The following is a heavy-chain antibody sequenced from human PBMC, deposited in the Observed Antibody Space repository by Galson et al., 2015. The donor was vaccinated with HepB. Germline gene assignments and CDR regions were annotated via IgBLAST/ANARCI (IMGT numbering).Heavy chain of an antibody. D-gene: IGHD6-13*01. CDR1: GYTLTELS. CDR2: FDPEDGET. J-gene: IGHJ3*02. V-gene: IGHV1-24*01. Sequence: SVKVSCKVSGYTLTELSMHWVRQAPGKGLEWMGGFDPEDGETIYAQKFQGRVTMTEDTSTDTAYMELSSLRSEDTAVYYCATIGGWSSSHDAFDIWGQGTMVTVSS. CDR3: ATIGGWSSSHDAFDI.